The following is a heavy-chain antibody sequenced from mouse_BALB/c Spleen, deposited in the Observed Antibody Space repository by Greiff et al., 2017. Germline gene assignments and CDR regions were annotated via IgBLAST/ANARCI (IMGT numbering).Heavy chain of an antibody. J-gene: IGHJ4*01. CDR3: ARGGPYYFDAMDY. CDR2: ISTYYGDA. CDR1: GYTFTDYA. V-gene: IGHV1S137*01. D-gene: IGHD1-1*01. Sequence: VQLQQSGAELVRPGVSVKISCKGSGYTFTDYAMHWVKQSHAKSLEWIGVISTYYGDASYNQKFKGKATMTVDKSSSTAYMELSSLTSEDSAVYYCARGGPYYFDAMDYWGQGTSVTVSS.